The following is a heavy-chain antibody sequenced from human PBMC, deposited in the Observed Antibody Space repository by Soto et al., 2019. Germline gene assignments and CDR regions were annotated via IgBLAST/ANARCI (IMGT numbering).Heavy chain of an antibody. CDR3: ARDQGPGY. J-gene: IGHJ6*03. CDR2: IYYSGTT. V-gene: IGHV4-59*01. D-gene: IGHD1-1*01. CDR1: GGCMSNYY. Sequence: SETLSLTCSVSGGCMSNYYWNWVRQCPRKGLEWIGYIYYSGTTNYNPSLKSRVTISIDTSKNQVSLNLTSVTSADTAVSYCARDQGPGYRGKGTMRTLS.